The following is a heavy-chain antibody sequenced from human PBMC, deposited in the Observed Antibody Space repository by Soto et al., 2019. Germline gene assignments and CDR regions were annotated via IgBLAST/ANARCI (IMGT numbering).Heavy chain of an antibody. D-gene: IGHD2-21*01. V-gene: IGHV3-48*03. CDR1: GFTFSDYE. CDR3: AREELNCGGDCFVY. J-gene: IGHJ4*02. CDR2: IDSSGSGI. Sequence: GGSLRLSCVGSGFTFSDYEMNWVRQAPGKGLEWVSYIDSSGSGIYYADSMKGRFTTFRDNAKNSLYLQMNSLRGEDTAVYYCAREELNCGGDCFVYWGQGTPVTVS.